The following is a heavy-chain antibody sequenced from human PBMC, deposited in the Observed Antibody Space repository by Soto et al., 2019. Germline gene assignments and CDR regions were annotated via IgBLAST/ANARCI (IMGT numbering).Heavy chain of an antibody. V-gene: IGHV4-59*01. J-gene: IGHJ6*02. Sequence: SETVSLTCNVSGGSISGYYWSWIRQPPGKGLEYIGYIYYRGSTNYNPSLESRVTMSVDTSRNQLSLKVNSVTAADTAVYYCARQQLLPFYYALDVWGQGTTVTVSS. CDR1: GGSISGYY. CDR2: IYYRGST. D-gene: IGHD6-13*01. CDR3: ARQQLLPFYYALDV.